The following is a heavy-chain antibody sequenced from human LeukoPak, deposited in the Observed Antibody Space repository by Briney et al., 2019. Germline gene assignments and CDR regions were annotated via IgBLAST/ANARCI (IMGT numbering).Heavy chain of an antibody. CDR3: ARGRRDYSNYEGPLEY. CDR1: GFTFSSYT. V-gene: IGHV3-48*01. J-gene: IGHJ4*02. CDR2: ISTSSRTI. Sequence: PGGSLRLSCAASGFTFSSYTMDWVRQAPGKGLEWVAYISTSSRTIYYADSVKGRFTISRDDAKNSLSLHMDSLRAEDTAVYYCARGRRDYSNYEGPLEYWGQGTLVTVSS. D-gene: IGHD4-11*01.